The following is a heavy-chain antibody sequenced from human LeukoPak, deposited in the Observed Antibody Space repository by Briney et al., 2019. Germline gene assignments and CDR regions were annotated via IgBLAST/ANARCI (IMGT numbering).Heavy chain of an antibody. V-gene: IGHV1-24*01. CDR3: ATASEWLERDYYFDY. CDR1: GYTLTELS. CDR2: FDPEDGET. J-gene: IGHJ4*02. Sequence: ASVKVSCKVSGYTLTELSMHWVRQAPGKGLEWMGGFDPEDGETIYAQKFQGRVTMTEDTSTDTAYMELSSLRSEDTAVYYCATASEWLERDYYFDYWGQGTLVTVSS. D-gene: IGHD6-19*01.